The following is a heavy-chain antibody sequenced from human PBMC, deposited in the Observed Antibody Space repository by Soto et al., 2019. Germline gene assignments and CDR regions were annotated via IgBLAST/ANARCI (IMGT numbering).Heavy chain of an antibody. CDR1: GFTFSSYG. J-gene: IGHJ6*02. V-gene: IGHV3-33*01. CDR2: IWYDGSNK. D-gene: IGHD2-15*01. Sequence: PGGSLRLSCAASGFTFSSYGMHWVRQAPGKGLEWVAVIWYDGSNKYYADSVKGRFTISRDNSKNTLYLQMNSLRAEDTAVYYCARDEGLYCSGGSCYDVTDYYYYSYGMDVWGQGTTVTVSS. CDR3: ARDEGLYCSGGSCYDVTDYYYYSYGMDV.